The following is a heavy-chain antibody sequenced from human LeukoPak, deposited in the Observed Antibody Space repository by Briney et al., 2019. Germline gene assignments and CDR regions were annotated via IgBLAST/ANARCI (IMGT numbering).Heavy chain of an antibody. Sequence: PSQTLSLTCTVSGGSISSGSYYWSWIRQPAGKGLEWTGRIYTSGSTNYNPSLKSRVTISVDTSKNQFSLKLSSVTAADTAVYYCAREDYDFWSGYFYFDYWGQGTLVTVSS. D-gene: IGHD3-3*01. CDR2: IYTSGST. V-gene: IGHV4-61*02. J-gene: IGHJ4*02. CDR3: AREDYDFWSGYFYFDY. CDR1: GGSISSGSYY.